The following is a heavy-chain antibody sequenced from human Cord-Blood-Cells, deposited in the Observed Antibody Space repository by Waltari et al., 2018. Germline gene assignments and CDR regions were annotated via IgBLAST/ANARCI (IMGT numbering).Heavy chain of an antibody. CDR1: GGSISSSRYY. Sequence: QLQLQESGPGLVKPSETLSLTCTVSGGSISSSRYYWGWIRPPPGKGLEWIGSIYYSGSTYYNPSLKSRVTISVDTSKNQFSLKLSSVTAADTAVYYCARASSSWYYFDYWGQGTLVTVSS. V-gene: IGHV4-39*01. J-gene: IGHJ4*02. D-gene: IGHD6-13*01. CDR3: ARASSSWYYFDY. CDR2: IYYSGST.